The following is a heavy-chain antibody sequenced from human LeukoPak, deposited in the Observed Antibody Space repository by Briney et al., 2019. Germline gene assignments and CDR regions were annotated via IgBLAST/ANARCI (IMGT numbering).Heavy chain of an antibody. CDR2: INHSGST. CDR1: GGSFSGYY. J-gene: IGHJ6*03. D-gene: IGHD2-2*01. Sequence: PSETLSLTCAVYGGSFSGYYWSWIRHPPGKGLEWIGEINHSGSTNYNPSLKSRVTISVDTSKNQFSLKLSSVTAADTAVYYCARERRYCSSTSCPERKERFYMDVWGKGTTVTISS. V-gene: IGHV4-34*01. CDR3: ARERRYCSSTSCPERKERFYMDV.